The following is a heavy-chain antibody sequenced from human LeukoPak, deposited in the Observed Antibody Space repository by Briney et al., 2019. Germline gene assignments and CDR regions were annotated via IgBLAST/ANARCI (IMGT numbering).Heavy chain of an antibody. CDR1: GFTFSTYW. CDR2: IKEDGSEK. Sequence: GESLRLSCAASGFTFSTYWMSWVRQAPGKGLEWVANIKEDGSEKYYGDSVKGRFTISRDNARNSLYLQMNSLAPEDTALYYCARGKRRFDYWGQGTLVSVSS. J-gene: IGHJ4*02. V-gene: IGHV3-7*03. CDR3: ARGKRRFDY.